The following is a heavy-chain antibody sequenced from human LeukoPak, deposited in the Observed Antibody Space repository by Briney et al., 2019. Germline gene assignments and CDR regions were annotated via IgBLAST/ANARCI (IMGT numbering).Heavy chain of an antibody. Sequence: PGGSLRLSCAASGFTFSFYSMKWVRQAPGKGLEWVSYISSSDNTIHYADSVKGRFTISRDNSRNTLYLQMDSLRVEDTAVYYCAREAIEGYYFDYWGQGTLVTVSS. CDR3: AREAIEGYYFDY. CDR2: ISSSDNTI. CDR1: GFTFSFYS. J-gene: IGHJ4*02. D-gene: IGHD2-2*01. V-gene: IGHV3-48*01.